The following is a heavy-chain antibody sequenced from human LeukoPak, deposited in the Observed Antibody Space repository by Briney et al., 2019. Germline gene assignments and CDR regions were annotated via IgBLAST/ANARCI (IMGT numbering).Heavy chain of an antibody. V-gene: IGHV4-31*03. CDR2: IYYSGST. D-gene: IGHD6-6*01. J-gene: IGHJ4*02. Sequence: SETLSPTCTVSGGSISSGGYYWSWIRQHPGKGLEWIGYIYYSGSTYYNPSLKSRVTISVDTSKNQFSLKLSSVTAADTAVYYCARSSSKQGDYWGQGTLVTVSS. CDR3: ARSSSKQGDY. CDR1: GGSISSGGYY.